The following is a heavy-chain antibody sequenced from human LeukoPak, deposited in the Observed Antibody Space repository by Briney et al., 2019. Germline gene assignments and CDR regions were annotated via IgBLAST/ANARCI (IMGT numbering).Heavy chain of an antibody. V-gene: IGHV3-23*01. D-gene: IGHD1-26*01. Sequence: GGGLRLSCAASGFSFRRYVMRWVRPAAARELAWVSAVCGIGGITYYAGSVKGRFPIARDNSKNTLSLQKISLRAEDTAVYYCANHPIAMVGATYLNYFDYWGQGTLVTVSS. CDR1: GFSFRRYV. CDR2: VCGIGGIT. J-gene: IGHJ4*02. CDR3: ANHPIAMVGATYLNYFDY.